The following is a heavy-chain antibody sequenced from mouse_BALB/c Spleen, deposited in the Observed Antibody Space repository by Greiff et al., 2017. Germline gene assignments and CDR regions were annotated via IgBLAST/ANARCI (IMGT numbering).Heavy chain of an antibody. D-gene: IGHD2-12*01. Sequence: EVMLVESGGGLVKPGGSLKLSCAASGFTFSSYAMSWVRQTPEKRLEWVGTISSGGSYTYYPDSVKGRFTISRDNAKNTLYLQMSSLKTEDTAMYYCARQLTTAMDYWGQGTSVTVSA. CDR3: ARQLTTAMDY. CDR1: GFTFSSYA. V-gene: IGHV5-9-3*01. J-gene: IGHJ4*01. CDR2: ISSGGSYT.